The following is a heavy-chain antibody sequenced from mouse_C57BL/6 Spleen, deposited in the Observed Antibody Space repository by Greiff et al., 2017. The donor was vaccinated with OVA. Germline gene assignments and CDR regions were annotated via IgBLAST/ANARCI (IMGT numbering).Heavy chain of an antibody. D-gene: IGHD2-5*01. V-gene: IGHV1-9*01. CDR3: AKGHYSNPYWYFDV. J-gene: IGHJ1*03. Sequence: QVQLKQSGAELMKPGASVKLSCKATGYTFTGYWIEWVKQRPGHGLEWIGEILPGSGSTNYNEKFKGKATFTADTSSNTAYMQLSSLTTEDSAIYYCAKGHYSNPYWYFDVWGTGTTVTVSS. CDR2: ILPGSGST. CDR1: GYTFTGYW.